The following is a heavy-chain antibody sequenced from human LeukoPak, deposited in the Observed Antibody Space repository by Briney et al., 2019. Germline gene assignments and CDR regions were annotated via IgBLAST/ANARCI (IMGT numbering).Heavy chain of an antibody. Sequence: GASVKVSCKASGYTFTSYAMNWVRQAPGQGLEWMGWINTNTGNPTYAQGFTGRFVFSLDTSVSTAYLQISSLKAEDTAVYYCARVLYDYVWGSYRFEYFQHWGQGTLVTVSS. CDR1: GYTFTSYA. V-gene: IGHV7-4-1*02. CDR2: INTNTGNP. J-gene: IGHJ1*01. CDR3: ARVLYDYVWGSYRFEYFQH. D-gene: IGHD3-16*02.